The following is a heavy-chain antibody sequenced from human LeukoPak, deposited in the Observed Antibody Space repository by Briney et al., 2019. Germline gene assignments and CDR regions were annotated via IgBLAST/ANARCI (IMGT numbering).Heavy chain of an antibody. D-gene: IGHD6-19*01. Sequence: GGSLRLTCAASGFTFSGYWMSWVRQAPGKGLEWVANIKQDGSEKYYVDSVKGRFTISRDNAKNSLYLQMNSLRAEDTAVYYCARYASDLAVAGTLDYWGQGTLVTVSS. V-gene: IGHV3-7*01. CDR1: GFTFSGYW. CDR3: ARYASDLAVAGTLDY. CDR2: IKQDGSEK. J-gene: IGHJ4*02.